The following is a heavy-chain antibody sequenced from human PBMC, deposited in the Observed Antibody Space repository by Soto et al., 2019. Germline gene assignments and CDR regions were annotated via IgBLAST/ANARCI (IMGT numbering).Heavy chain of an antibody. CDR3: ARVDPVYYYYNMDV. J-gene: IGHJ6*02. CDR1: GGSISGGDYY. V-gene: IGHV4-30-4*01. Sequence: QVQLQESGPGLVKPSQTLSLTCTVSGGSISGGDYYWSWIRQPPGKGLEWIGYIYYSGSTYYNPSLKSRVSXXVXTXXNQFSLKLSSVTAADTAVYYCARVDPVYYYYNMDVWGQGTTVTVSS. CDR2: IYYSGST.